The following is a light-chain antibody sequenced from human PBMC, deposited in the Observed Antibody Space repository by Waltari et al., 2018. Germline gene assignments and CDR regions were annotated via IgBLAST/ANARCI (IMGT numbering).Light chain of an antibody. J-gene: IGKJ5*01. V-gene: IGKV1-5*01. Sequence: IQMTQSPSTLSASVGDRVTITCRASQSIGRKLAWYRQKPGKAPNLLIYDVSSFESGVPSRFTGSGSGTEFTLTISNLQPDDFATYYCQHYYTSSWTFGQGTRLE. CDR3: QHYYTSSWT. CDR1: QSIGRK. CDR2: DVS.